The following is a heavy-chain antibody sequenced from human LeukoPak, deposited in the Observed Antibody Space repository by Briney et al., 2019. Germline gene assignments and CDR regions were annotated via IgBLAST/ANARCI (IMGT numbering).Heavy chain of an antibody. D-gene: IGHD3-22*01. CDR3: ARHYYDRSDSYSFDY. CDR1: GGSISGYY. Sequence: SETLSLTCTVSGGSISGYYWSWIRQPPGKGLEWIGYIFSSGSTNYNPSLKSRVTISEDTSANQFSLKLSPVTAADTAVYYCARHYYDRSDSYSFDYWGQGTLVTVSS. CDR2: IFSSGST. V-gene: IGHV4-59*08. J-gene: IGHJ4*02.